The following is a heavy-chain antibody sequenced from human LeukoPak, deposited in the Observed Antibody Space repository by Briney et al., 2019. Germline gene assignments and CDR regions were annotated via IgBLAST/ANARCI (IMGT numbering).Heavy chain of an antibody. J-gene: IGHJ4*02. V-gene: IGHV4-38-2*01. D-gene: IGHD2-21*02. CDR3: ARRKGGSDSIDY. Sequence: SETLSLTCAVSSYSIFISSGYYWDWIRQPPGKGLEWIGTISHIGTTYYNPSLKSRVTVSVDTSKNQFSLRLTSVTAADTAIYYCARRKGGSDSIDYWGQGTLVTMSS. CDR2: ISHIGTT. CDR1: SYSIFISSGYY.